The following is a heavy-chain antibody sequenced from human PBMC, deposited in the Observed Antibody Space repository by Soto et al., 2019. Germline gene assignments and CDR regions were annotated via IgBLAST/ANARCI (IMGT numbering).Heavy chain of an antibody. J-gene: IGHJ6*02. CDR3: ARGDRKGYGMDV. CDR1: GFTFSSYD. Sequence: EVQLVESGGGLVQPGGSLRLSCAASGFTFSSYDMHWVRQATGKGLEWVSAIGTAGDTYYPGSVKGRFTISRENAKNSLYLQMNSLRARDTAVYYCARGDRKGYGMDVWGQGTTVTVSS. V-gene: IGHV3-13*04. CDR2: IGTAGDT.